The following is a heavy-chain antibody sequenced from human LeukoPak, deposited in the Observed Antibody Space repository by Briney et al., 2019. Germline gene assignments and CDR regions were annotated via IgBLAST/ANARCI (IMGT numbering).Heavy chain of an antibody. V-gene: IGHV3-23*01. CDR2: ITGSGDNT. Sequence: GGSLRLSCAASGFTFSSYAMSWVRQAPGKGLEWVSGITGSGDNTYYADSVKGRFTISRDNSKNTLYVQVNSLGTEDTAAYYCAKGSYYDSSGSFYFDYWGQGTLVTVSS. CDR1: GFTFSSYA. D-gene: IGHD3-22*01. J-gene: IGHJ4*02. CDR3: AKGSYYDSSGSFYFDY.